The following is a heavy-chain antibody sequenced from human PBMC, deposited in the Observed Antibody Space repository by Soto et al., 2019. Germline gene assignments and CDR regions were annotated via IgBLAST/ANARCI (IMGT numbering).Heavy chain of an antibody. Sequence: SETLSLTCAVYGGSFSGYYWSWIRQPPGKGLEWIGEINHSGSTNYNPSLKSRVTISVDTSKNQFSLNLSSVTAADTAVYYCARRNSSGWPNYYYYGMDVWGQGTTVTVSS. V-gene: IGHV4-34*01. J-gene: IGHJ6*02. CDR1: GGSFSGYY. CDR3: ARRNSSGWPNYYYYGMDV. CDR2: INHSGST. D-gene: IGHD6-19*01.